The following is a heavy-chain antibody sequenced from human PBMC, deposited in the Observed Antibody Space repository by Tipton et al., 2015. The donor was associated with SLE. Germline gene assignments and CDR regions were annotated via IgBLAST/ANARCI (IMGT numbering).Heavy chain of an antibody. CDR1: GDSISSYY. Sequence: GLVKPSETLSLICSVSGDSISSYYWSWIRHPPGKGLEWIGNIYDSGSPNYNPSLKSRVTISVDTSKNQFSLKLRSVTAADTALYYCARDRDGDDRDVLDTWGQGTLVTVSS. J-gene: IGHJ3*02. V-gene: IGHV4-59*01. CDR2: IYDSGSP. D-gene: IGHD4-17*01. CDR3: ARDRDGDDRDVLDT.